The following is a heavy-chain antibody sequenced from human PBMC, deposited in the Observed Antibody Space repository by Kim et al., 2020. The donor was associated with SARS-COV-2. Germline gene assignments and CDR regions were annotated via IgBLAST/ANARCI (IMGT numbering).Heavy chain of an antibody. CDR2: MNPNSGNT. CDR3: ARRRGPDRRREVMIFGVVPLGGRDYYYYMDV. V-gene: IGHV1-8*01. D-gene: IGHD3-3*01. CDR1: GYTFTSYD. Sequence: ASVKVSCKASGYTFTSYDINWVRQATGQGLEWMGWMNPNSGNTGYAQKFQGRVTMTRNTSISTAYMELSSLRSEDTAVYYCARRRGPDRRREVMIFGVVPLGGRDYYYYMDVWGKGTTVTVSS. J-gene: IGHJ6*03.